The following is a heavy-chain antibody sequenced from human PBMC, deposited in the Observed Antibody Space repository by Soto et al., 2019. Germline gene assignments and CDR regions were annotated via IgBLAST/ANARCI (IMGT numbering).Heavy chain of an antibody. Sequence: SETLSLTCTVSGGSISSSSYYWGWIRQPPGKGLEWIGSIYYSGSTYYNPSLKSRVTISVDTSKNQFSLKLSSVTAADTAVYYCARHGELGYCSGGGCSGNFDYWGQGTLVTVSS. J-gene: IGHJ4*02. CDR1: GGSISSSSYY. D-gene: IGHD2-15*01. CDR2: IYYSGST. CDR3: ARHGELGYCSGGGCSGNFDY. V-gene: IGHV4-39*01.